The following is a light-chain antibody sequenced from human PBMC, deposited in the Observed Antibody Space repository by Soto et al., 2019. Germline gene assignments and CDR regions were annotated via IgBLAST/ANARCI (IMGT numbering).Light chain of an antibody. CDR3: SSYGGSNTVV. CDR1: SSDVGGSNF. J-gene: IGLJ3*02. V-gene: IGLV2-8*01. CDR2: EVS. Sequence: QSALTQPPSASGSPGQSVTISCTGTSSDVGGSNFVSWYQQHPGKAPKLMIYEVSKRPSGVPDRFSGSKSGNTAALTVSGLQAEDEADYYCSSYGGSNTVVFGGGTKLTVL.